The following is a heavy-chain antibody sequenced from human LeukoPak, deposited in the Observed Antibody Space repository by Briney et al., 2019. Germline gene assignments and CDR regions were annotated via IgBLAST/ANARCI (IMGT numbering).Heavy chain of an antibody. CDR1: GYTFTSYD. Sequence: ASVKVSCKASGYTFTSYDINWVRQATGQGLEWVGWMNPNSGNTGYAQKFQGRVTMTRNTSISTAYMELSSLRSGDTAVYYCARVYYDFWSGYFLVDTWGQGTLVPVSS. D-gene: IGHD3-3*01. J-gene: IGHJ5*02. V-gene: IGHV1-8*01. CDR3: ARVYYDFWSGYFLVDT. CDR2: MNPNSGNT.